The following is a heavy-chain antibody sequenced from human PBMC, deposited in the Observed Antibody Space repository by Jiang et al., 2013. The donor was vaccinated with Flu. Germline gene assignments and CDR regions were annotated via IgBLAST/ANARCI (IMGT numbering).Heavy chain of an antibody. CDR1: GYTFTTYA. J-gene: IGHJ4*02. CDR3: ARGNIAARLGIDY. D-gene: IGHD6-6*01. Sequence: SVKVSCKASGYTFTTYAMNWVRQAPGQGLEWMGWINTNTGNPTYAQGFTGRFVFSLDTSVSTAYLQVSSLKAEDTAVYYCARGNIAARLGIDYWGQGTLVTVSS. V-gene: IGHV7-4-1*02. CDR2: INTNTGNP.